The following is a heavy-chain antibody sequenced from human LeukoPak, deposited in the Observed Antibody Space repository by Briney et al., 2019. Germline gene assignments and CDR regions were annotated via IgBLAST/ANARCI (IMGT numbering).Heavy chain of an antibody. J-gene: IGHJ6*03. V-gene: IGHV3-64*01. CDR3: ARVVTGWELPPRVYFYYYYMDV. CDR2: ITSNGDNT. Sequence: GGSLRLSCAASGFTFSSYAIPWVRQAPGKGLEYVSAITSNGDNTHYANSVKGRFTISRDNSKNTLYLQMGSLRAEDMAVYYCARVVTGWELPPRVYFYYYYMDVWGKGTTVTVSS. CDR1: GFTFSSYA. D-gene: IGHD1-26*01.